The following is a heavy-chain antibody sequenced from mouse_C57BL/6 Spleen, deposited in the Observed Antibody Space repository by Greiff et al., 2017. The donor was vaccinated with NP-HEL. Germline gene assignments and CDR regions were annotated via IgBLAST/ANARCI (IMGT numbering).Heavy chain of an antibody. J-gene: IGHJ1*03. CDR1: GFTFSSYA. Sequence: EVKLVESGEGLVKPGGSLKLSCAASGFTFSSYAMSWVRQTPEKRLEWVAYISSGGDYIYYADTVKGRFTISRDNARNTLYLQMSSLKSEDTAMYYCTREVYGNFWYFDVWGTGTTVTVSS. CDR2: ISSGGDYI. V-gene: IGHV5-9-1*02. D-gene: IGHD2-1*01. CDR3: TREVYGNFWYFDV.